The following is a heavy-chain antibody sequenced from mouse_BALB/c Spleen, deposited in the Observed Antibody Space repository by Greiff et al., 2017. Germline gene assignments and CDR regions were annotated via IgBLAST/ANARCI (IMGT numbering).Heavy chain of an antibody. J-gene: IGHJ3*01. CDR3: ARVLRVNTLSLCAF. CDR1: GFTFSDYY. CDR2: ISDGGSYT. V-gene: IGHV5-4*02. Sequence: EVQLQESGGGLVKPGGSLKLSCAASGFTFSDYYMYWVRQTPEKRLEWVATISDGGSYTYYPDSVKGRYTISRDNAKNNLYLQMSSLKSEDTAMFYCARVLRVNTLSLCAFWGQGTLVTVSA. D-gene: IGHD2-13*01.